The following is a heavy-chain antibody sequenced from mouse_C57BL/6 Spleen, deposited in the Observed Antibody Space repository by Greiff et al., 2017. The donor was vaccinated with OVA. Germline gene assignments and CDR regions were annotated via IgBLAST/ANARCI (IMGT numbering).Heavy chain of an antibody. CDR2: INPNNGGT. V-gene: IGHV1-22*01. CDR3: AREGYYGFSWFAY. J-gene: IGHJ3*01. CDR1: GYTFTDYN. Sequence: VQLKESGPELVKPGASVKMSCKASGYTFTDYNMHWVKQSHGKSLEWIGYINPNNGGTSYNQKFKGKATLTVNKSSSTAYMELRSLTSEDSAVYYCAREGYYGFSWFAYWGQGTLVTVSA. D-gene: IGHD1-1*01.